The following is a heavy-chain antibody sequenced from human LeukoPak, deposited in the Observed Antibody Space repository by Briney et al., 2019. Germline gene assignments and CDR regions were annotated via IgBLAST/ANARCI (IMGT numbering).Heavy chain of an antibody. CDR3: ASIIAAAGFDY. J-gene: IGHJ4*02. CDR1: GYTFTSYY. Sequence: ASVKVSCKASGYTFTSYYMHWVRQAPGQGLEWMGIINPSGGSTSYAQKFQGRVTMTRDTSTRTVYMELSSLRSEDTAVYYCASIIAAAGFDYWGQGTLVTVSS. D-gene: IGHD6-13*01. V-gene: IGHV1-46*01. CDR2: INPSGGST.